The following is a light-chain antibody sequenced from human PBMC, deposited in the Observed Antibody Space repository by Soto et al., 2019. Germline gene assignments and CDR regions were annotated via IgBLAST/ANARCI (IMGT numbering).Light chain of an antibody. CDR1: QSVGKH. CDR2: GAS. V-gene: IGKV3-15*01. CDR3: QQVDSYPRT. Sequence: EIVVTQSPATLSVSLGERVTLSCRASQSVGKHLAWYQHKPGLPPRLLIYGASTRATGVPARISGSGSGTEFTLTIYSLQSEDFAVYYCQQVDSYPRTFGQGTKVEIK. J-gene: IGKJ1*01.